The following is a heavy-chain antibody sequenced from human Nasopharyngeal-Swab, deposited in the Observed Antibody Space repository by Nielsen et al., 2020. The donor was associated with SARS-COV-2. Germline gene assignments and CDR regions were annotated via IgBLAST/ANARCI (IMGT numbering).Heavy chain of an antibody. CDR1: GGSFSGYY. CDR3: ARDTTPTNYYGSGSSQPYYYYYGMDV. J-gene: IGHJ6*02. Sequence: SQTLSLTCAVYGGSFSGYYWSWIRQPPGKGLEWIGEINHSGSTNYNPSLKSRVTISVDTSKNQFSLKLSSVTAADTAVYYCARDTTPTNYYGSGSSQPYYYYYGMDVWGQGTTVTVSS. V-gene: IGHV4-34*01. D-gene: IGHD3-10*01. CDR2: INHSGST.